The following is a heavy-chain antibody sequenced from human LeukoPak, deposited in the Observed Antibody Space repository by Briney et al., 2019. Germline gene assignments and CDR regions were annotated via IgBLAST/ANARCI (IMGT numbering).Heavy chain of an antibody. CDR3: ARDGDGYNWDYFDY. Sequence: GGSLKLSCAASGFTFSNYWMSWVRQAPGKGLEWVANIKQDGSEKYYVDSVKGRFTISRDNAKNSLYLQMNSLRAEDTAVYYCARDGDGYNWDYFDYWGQGTLVTVSS. V-gene: IGHV3-7*03. J-gene: IGHJ4*02. D-gene: IGHD5-24*01. CDR1: GFTFSNYW. CDR2: IKQDGSEK.